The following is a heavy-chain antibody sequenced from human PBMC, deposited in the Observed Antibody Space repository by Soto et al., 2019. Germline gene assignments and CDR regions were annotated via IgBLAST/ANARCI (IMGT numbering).Heavy chain of an antibody. Sequence: SVKVSCKASGGTFSSYAISWVRQAPGQGLEWMGGIIPIFGTANYAQKFQGRVTMTADESTSTAYMELSSLRSEDTAVYYCATVPQYYDILTGGFDYWGQGTLVTVSS. V-gene: IGHV1-69*13. J-gene: IGHJ4*02. D-gene: IGHD3-9*01. CDR3: ATVPQYYDILTGGFDY. CDR1: GGTFSSYA. CDR2: IIPIFGTA.